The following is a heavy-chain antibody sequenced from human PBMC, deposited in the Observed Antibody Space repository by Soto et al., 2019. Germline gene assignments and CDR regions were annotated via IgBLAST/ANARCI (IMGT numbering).Heavy chain of an antibody. V-gene: IGHV6-1*01. J-gene: IGHJ5*02. CDR2: TYYRSKWYN. D-gene: IGHD3-22*01. Sequence: PSQTLSLTCAISGDSVPSNSAAWNWIRQSPSRGLEWLGRTYYRSKWYNDYAVSVKSRITINPDTSKNQFSLQLNSVTPEDTAVYYCAREHYYDSSGYYRWFDPWGQGTLVTVSS. CDR1: GDSVPSNSAA. CDR3: AREHYYDSSGYYRWFDP.